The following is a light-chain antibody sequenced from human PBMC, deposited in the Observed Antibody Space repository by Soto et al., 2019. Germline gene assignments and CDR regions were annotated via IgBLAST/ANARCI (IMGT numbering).Light chain of an antibody. J-gene: IGKJ2*01. Sequence: EIVLTQSPATLSLSPGERATLSCRASQSVSSYLAWYQQKPGQAPRLLIYDAYNRATGITARFSGSGSGTDFTLTISSLEPKDFAVYYCQQRSNWSYTFGQGTKLESK. CDR2: DAY. CDR3: QQRSNWSYT. V-gene: IGKV3-11*01. CDR1: QSVSSY.